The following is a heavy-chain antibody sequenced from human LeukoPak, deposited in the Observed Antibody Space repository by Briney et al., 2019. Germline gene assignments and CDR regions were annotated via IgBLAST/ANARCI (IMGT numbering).Heavy chain of an antibody. CDR1: GDSISGFY. CDR3: ARGLPSYGDYVDYFFYMDV. D-gene: IGHD4-17*01. CDR2: ISTSGST. J-gene: IGHJ6*03. V-gene: IGHV4-4*07. Sequence: SETLNLTCTVSGDSISGFYFSWIRQPAGKGLQWIGRISTSGSTNYNPSLKSRVTMSVDRSTNEFSLTVRSVTAADTALYYCARGLPSYGDYVDYFFYMDVWVKGTTVTVSS.